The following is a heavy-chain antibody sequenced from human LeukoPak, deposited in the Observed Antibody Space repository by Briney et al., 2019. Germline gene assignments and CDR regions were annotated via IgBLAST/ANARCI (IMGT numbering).Heavy chain of an antibody. J-gene: IGHJ3*01. CDR3: ARHRSVRRDGFDV. Sequence: PSETLSLTCTVSGASVGSSRHYWGWVRQPPGKGLEWVATVYYSGGAYYNPSLKNRVTISVDTSNNHFSLKVGSVTAGDTAVYYCARHRSVRRDGFDVWGLGTMVTVSS. CDR1: GASVGSSRHY. CDR2: VYYSGGA. V-gene: IGHV4-39*01.